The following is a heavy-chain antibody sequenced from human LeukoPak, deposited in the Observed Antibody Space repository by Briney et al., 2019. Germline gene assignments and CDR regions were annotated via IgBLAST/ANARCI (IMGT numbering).Heavy chain of an antibody. J-gene: IGHJ6*02. CDR2: INPSGGST. V-gene: IGHV1-46*03. Sequence: ASVKVSCKASGYTFTSCYMHWVRQAPGQGLEWMGIINPSGGSTSYTQKFQGRVTMTRDTSTSTVYMELSSLRSEDTAVYYCARVAANYYYGMDVWGQGTTVTVSS. CDR1: GYTFTSCY. CDR3: ARVAANYYYGMDV.